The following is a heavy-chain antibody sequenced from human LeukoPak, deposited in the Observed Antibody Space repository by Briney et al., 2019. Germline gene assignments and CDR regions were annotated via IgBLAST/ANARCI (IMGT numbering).Heavy chain of an antibody. Sequence: GGSLRLPCAASGFTFDNYGINWVRQAPGKGLEWVSRIHWNGGRTGYADSVKGRFTISRDNAKNSLYLQMNSLRAEDTAVYYCARDQGGVGYWGQGTLVTVSS. J-gene: IGHJ4*02. CDR3: ARDQGGVGY. CDR1: GFTFDNYG. D-gene: IGHD3-16*01. V-gene: IGHV3-20*04. CDR2: IHWNGGRT.